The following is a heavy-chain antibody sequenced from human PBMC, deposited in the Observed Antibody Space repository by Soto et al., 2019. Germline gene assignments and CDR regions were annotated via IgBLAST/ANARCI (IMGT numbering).Heavy chain of an antibody. CDR2: IYYSGST. J-gene: IGHJ5*02. D-gene: IGHD3-22*01. CDR3: ASFKKYYYDSSGYYGIGWFDP. CDR1: GGSISSGGYY. V-gene: IGHV4-31*03. Sequence: SETLSLTCTVSGGSISSGGYYWSWIRQHPGKGLEWIGYIYYSGSTYYNPSLKSRVTISVDTSKNQFSLKLSSVTAADTAVYYCASFKKYYYDSSGYYGIGWFDPWGQGTQVTVSS.